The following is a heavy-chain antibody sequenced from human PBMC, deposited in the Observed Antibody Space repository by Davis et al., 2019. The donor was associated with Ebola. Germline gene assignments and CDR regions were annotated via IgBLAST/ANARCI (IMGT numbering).Heavy chain of an antibody. J-gene: IGHJ6*02. D-gene: IGHD2-15*01. CDR3: AHSCSGGSCYSGYYYYGMDV. Sequence: SGPTLVHPTQTLTLTCTFSGLSLSTSGVGVGWIRQPPGKALEWLALIYWDDDKRYSPSLKSRLTITKDTSKNQVVLTMTNMDPVDTATYYCAHSCSGGSCYSGYYYYGMDVWGQGTTVTVSS. V-gene: IGHV2-5*02. CDR2: IYWDDDK. CDR1: GLSLSTSGVG.